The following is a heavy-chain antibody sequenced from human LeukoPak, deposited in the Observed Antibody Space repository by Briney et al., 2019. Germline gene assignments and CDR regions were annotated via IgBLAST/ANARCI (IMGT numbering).Heavy chain of an antibody. J-gene: IGHJ4*02. CDR1: GFTFSDYY. V-gene: IGHV3-11*05. CDR3: ARVRGGNFDF. CDR2: ISDRNYI. Sequence: PGGSLRLSCAASGFTFSDYYMSWIRQAPGKGLEWVSYISDRNYITYADSVKGRFTISRDNAKNSLFVQMNSLRAEDTAVYYCARVRGGNFDFWGQGTLVTASP. D-gene: IGHD3-10*01.